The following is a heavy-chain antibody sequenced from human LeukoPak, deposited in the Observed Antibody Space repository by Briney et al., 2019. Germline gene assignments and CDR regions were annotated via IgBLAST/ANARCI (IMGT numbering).Heavy chain of an antibody. CDR3: ATYVRGDFDY. D-gene: IGHD3-10*02. J-gene: IGHJ4*02. V-gene: IGHV3-33*01. Sequence: GRSLRLSCASSGFTFSSYGMHWVRQAPGKGLEWVAVIWYDGSNKYYADSVKGRFTISRDNSKNTLYLQMNSLRAEDTAVYYCATYVRGDFDYWGQGTLVTVSS. CDR2: IWYDGSNK. CDR1: GFTFSSYG.